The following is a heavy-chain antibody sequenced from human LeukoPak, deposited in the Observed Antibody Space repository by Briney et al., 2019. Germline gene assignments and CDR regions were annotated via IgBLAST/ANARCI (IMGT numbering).Heavy chain of an antibody. CDR1: GFTFSRNS. J-gene: IGHJ4*02. D-gene: IGHD7-27*01. V-gene: IGHV3-21*01. Sequence: GGSLRLSCAASGFTFSRNSMNWVRQASGKGLEWVSSISTSSSYIYYADSVKGRFTISRDNAKNSLYLQMNSLRAEDTAVYYCARSWAHFDYWGQGTLVTVSS. CDR3: ARSWAHFDY. CDR2: ISTSSSYI.